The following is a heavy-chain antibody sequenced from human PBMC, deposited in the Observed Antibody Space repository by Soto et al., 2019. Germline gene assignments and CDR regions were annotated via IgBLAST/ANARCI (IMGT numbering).Heavy chain of an antibody. J-gene: IGHJ3*02. CDR3: TRHTPLNAFDI. Sequence: PWWSLRLSCAASGFTFSGSAMHWFRRASGKGLEWVGRIRSKANSYATAYAASVKGRSTISRDDSKNTAYLQMNSLKTEDTAVYYCTRHTPLNAFDIWGQGTMVTVSS. CDR1: GFTFSGSA. CDR2: IRSKANSYAT. V-gene: IGHV3-73*01.